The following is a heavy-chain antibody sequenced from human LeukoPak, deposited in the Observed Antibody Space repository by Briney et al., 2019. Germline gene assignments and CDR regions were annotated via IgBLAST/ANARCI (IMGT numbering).Heavy chain of an antibody. Sequence: SETLSLTCAVYGGSFSGYYWSWIRQPPGKGLEWIGEINHSGSTNYNPSLKSRVTISVDTSKNQFSLKLSSVTAADTVVYYCARDLPSGGDLDYWGQGTLVTVSS. V-gene: IGHV4-34*01. CDR2: INHSGST. D-gene: IGHD4-17*01. J-gene: IGHJ4*02. CDR3: ARDLPSGGDLDY. CDR1: GGSFSGYY.